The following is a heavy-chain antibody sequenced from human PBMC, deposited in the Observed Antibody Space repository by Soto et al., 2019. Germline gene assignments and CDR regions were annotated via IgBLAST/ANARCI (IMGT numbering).Heavy chain of an antibody. D-gene: IGHD2-2*01. Sequence: GKSLRLSCAASGFTFSSDGMHWVRQAPGKGLEWVAVISYDGSNKYYADSVKGRFTISRDNSKNTLYLQMNSLRAEDTAVYYCAKSDIVVVPAAIDYYYGMDVWGQGTTVTVSS. J-gene: IGHJ6*02. CDR2: ISYDGSNK. V-gene: IGHV3-30*18. CDR3: AKSDIVVVPAAIDYYYGMDV. CDR1: GFTFSSDG.